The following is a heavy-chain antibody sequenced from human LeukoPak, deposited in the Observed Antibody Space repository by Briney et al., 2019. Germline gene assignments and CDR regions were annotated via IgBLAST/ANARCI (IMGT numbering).Heavy chain of an antibody. CDR1: GFTFSRYW. J-gene: IGHJ4*02. V-gene: IGHV3-7*03. Sequence: GGSLRLSCAASGFTFSRYWMSWVRQAPGKGVEGVANINQDGSEKYYVDSVRGRFTIYRHNSKNTLYLHMSSLRAEDTAVYYCAKEPRGSSSRLIYFGYWGQGTLVTVSS. D-gene: IGHD6-13*01. CDR3: AKEPRGSSSRLIYFGY. CDR2: INQDGSEK.